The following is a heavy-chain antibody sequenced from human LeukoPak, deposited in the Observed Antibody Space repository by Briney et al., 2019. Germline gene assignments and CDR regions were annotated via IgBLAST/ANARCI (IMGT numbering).Heavy chain of an antibody. Sequence: GGSLRLSCAASGFTFSSYAMNWVRQAPGKGLEWVSAISGSGGSTYYADSVKGRFTISRDNSKNTLYLQTNSLRAEDTAVYYCAKGASYGPEDYYYYGMDVWGQGTTVTVSS. V-gene: IGHV3-23*01. D-gene: IGHD1-26*01. CDR1: GFTFSSYA. CDR3: AKGASYGPEDYYYYGMDV. CDR2: ISGSGGST. J-gene: IGHJ6*02.